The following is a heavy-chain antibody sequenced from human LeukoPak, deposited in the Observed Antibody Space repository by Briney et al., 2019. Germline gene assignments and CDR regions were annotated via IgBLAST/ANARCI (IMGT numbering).Heavy chain of an antibody. CDR1: GYTFTSYD. D-gene: IGHD4-17*01. Sequence: ASMKVSCKASGYTFTSYDINWVRQATGQGLEWMGWINPNSGGTNYAQKFQGRVTMTRDTSISTAYMELSRLRSDDTAVYYCARLNDYGDYPYYYYYMDVWGKGTTVTVSS. CDR3: ARLNDYGDYPYYYYYMDV. V-gene: IGHV1-2*02. CDR2: INPNSGGT. J-gene: IGHJ6*03.